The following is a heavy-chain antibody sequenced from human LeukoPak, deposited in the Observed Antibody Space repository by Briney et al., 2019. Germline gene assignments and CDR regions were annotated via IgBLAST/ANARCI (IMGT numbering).Heavy chain of an antibody. Sequence: GGSLRLSCAASGFTLSSYGMRWVRQAPGKGLEWVSAISTSGGSTYYADSGKGRFTISRDNSKNTLSLQMNSLRAEDTAVYYCARDYYDGIGYYYEDYWGQGPLVTVSS. CDR3: ARDYYDGIGYYYEDY. J-gene: IGHJ4*02. CDR1: GFTLSSYG. D-gene: IGHD3-22*01. CDR2: ISTSGGST. V-gene: IGHV3-23*01.